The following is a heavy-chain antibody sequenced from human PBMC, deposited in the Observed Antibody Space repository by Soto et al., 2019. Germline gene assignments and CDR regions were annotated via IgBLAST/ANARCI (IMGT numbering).Heavy chain of an antibody. CDR2: IGADNGNT. V-gene: IGHV1-18*01. CDR3: ARDKDYGVIEYSQH. D-gene: IGHD4-17*01. Sequence: ASVKVSCKASGYTFTSYGISWVRQAPGQGLEWMGWIGADNGNTNYAQNLQGRVTMTTDTSTSTAYMELRSLRSDDTAVYYCARDKDYGVIEYSQHWGQGTLVTVSS. CDR1: GYTFTSYG. J-gene: IGHJ1*01.